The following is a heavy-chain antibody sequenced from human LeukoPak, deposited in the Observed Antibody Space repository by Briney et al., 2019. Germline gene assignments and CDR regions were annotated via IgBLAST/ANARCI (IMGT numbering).Heavy chain of an antibody. CDR1: GYIFTNYY. Sequence: GASVKLSCKASGYIFTNYYMHWVRQAPGQGLEWMGIINPSRNNTTYAQKFQGRATLTRDTSTSTVYIELSSLRSEDTAVYYCAKDLVGGIYWGNYYYYGMDVWGQGTTVPVS. V-gene: IGHV1-46*01. J-gene: IGHJ6*02. CDR2: INPSRNNT. D-gene: IGHD1-26*01. CDR3: AKDLVGGIYWGNYYYYGMDV.